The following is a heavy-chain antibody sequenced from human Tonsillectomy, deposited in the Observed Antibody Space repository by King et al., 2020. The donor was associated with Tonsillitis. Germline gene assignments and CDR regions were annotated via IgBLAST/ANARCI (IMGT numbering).Heavy chain of an antibody. J-gene: IGHJ4*02. CDR2: IKEDGSDK. CDR3: VRDGMRGGDFDY. Sequence: QLVQSGGGLVQPGGSLRLSCAASGFSFSTYWMLWVRQAPGKGLEWVANIKEDGSDKYYVDSVKGRFTISRDNAENSLYLQMNSLRAEDTAVYYCVRDGMRGGDFDYWGQGTLVTVSS. CDR1: GFSFSTYW. V-gene: IGHV3-7*01. D-gene: IGHD1-14*01.